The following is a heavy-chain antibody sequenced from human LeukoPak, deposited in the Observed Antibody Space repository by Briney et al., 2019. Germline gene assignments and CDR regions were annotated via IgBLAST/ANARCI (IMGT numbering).Heavy chain of an antibody. CDR3: AENFFGSGSYVLVFDP. J-gene: IGHJ5*02. D-gene: IGHD3-10*01. CDR2: INPNSGGT. V-gene: IGHV1-2*02. Sequence: ASVKVSCKASGYTFTGYYMHWVRQAPGQGLEWLGWINPNSGGTNYAQKFQDRVTMTRDTSISTAYMELSSLTSDDSAVYYCAENFFGSGSYVLVFDPWGQGTLVTVSS. CDR1: GYTFTGYY.